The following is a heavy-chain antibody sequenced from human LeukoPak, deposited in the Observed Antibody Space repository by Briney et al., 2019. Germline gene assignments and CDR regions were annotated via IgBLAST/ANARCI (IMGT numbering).Heavy chain of an antibody. Sequence: GRSLRLSCAAAGFTFSSYAMHWVRQAPGKGLEWVAVISYDGSNKYYADFVKGRFTVTRDNSKNTLYRQMNSLRAEDTAVYYCARDLRTGIYYYMDVWGKGTTVTVSS. V-gene: IGHV3-30*01. CDR1: GFTFSSYA. CDR2: ISYDGSNK. D-gene: IGHD1-14*01. CDR3: ARDLRTGIYYYMDV. J-gene: IGHJ6*03.